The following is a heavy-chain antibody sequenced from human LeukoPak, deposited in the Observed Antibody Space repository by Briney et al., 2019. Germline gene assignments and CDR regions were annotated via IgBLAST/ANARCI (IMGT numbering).Heavy chain of an antibody. D-gene: IGHD4-23*01. CDR3: MRDSGGL. V-gene: IGHV3-7*03. Sequence: QFGGSLRLSCAGSGITFSNDWTNWVRQAPGKGLEWGANMKEDGSERFYVDSVKGRFTNSRDSDKNSLFLEMNSLGAEDTDVYYCMRDSGGLWGQGTLVCVCS. CDR1: GITFSNDW. J-gene: IGHJ4*02. CDR2: MKEDGSER.